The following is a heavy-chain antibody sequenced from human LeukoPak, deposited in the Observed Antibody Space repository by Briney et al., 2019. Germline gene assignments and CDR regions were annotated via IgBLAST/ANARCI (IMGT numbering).Heavy chain of an antibody. V-gene: IGHV4-59*01. CDR3: ARDYGAAAGIDAFDI. Sequence: SETLSLTCAVYGGSFSGYYWSWIRQPPGKGLEWIGYIYYSGSTNYNPSLKSRVTISVDTSKNQFSLKLSSVTAADTAVYYCARDYGAAAGIDAFDIWGQGTMVTVSS. CDR1: GGSFSGYY. CDR2: IYYSGST. D-gene: IGHD6-13*01. J-gene: IGHJ3*02.